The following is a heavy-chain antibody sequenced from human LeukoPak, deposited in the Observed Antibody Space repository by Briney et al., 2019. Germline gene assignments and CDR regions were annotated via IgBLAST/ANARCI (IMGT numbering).Heavy chain of an antibody. CDR2: FDPEDGET. J-gene: IGHJ4*02. D-gene: IGHD1-26*01. V-gene: IGHV1-24*01. Sequence: ASVKVSCKVSGYTLTDLSMHWVRQAPGKGLEWVGGFDPEDGETIYAQKFQGRVTMTEDTSTDTAYMELSSLRSDDTAVYYCATEGGKEQRRSGIDYWGQGTLVTVSS. CDR3: ATEGGKEQRRSGIDY. CDR1: GYTLTDLS.